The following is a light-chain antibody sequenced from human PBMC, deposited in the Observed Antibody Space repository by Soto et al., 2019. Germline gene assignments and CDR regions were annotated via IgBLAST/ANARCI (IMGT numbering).Light chain of an antibody. CDR2: DAS. CDR3: QQRSNWMFT. V-gene: IGKV3-11*01. J-gene: IGKJ2*01. Sequence: LVLTQSPATLSLSPGESATLSCRASQSVSSSLAWYQQKPGQAPRLLIYDASHRATGIPARFSGSGSGTDFTLPISSLEPEDFEVYYCQQRSNWMFTFGQGTKLEIK. CDR1: QSVSSS.